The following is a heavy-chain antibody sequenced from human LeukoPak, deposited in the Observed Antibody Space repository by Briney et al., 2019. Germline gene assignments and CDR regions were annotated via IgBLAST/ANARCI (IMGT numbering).Heavy chain of an antibody. D-gene: IGHD1-26*01. Sequence: PSETLSLTCTVSGGSISSGGYYWSWIRPHPGKGLEWIGYIYYSGSTYYNPSLKSRVTISVDTSKNQFSLKLSSVTAADTAVYYFARYIVGATLDAFDIWGQGTMVSVSS. J-gene: IGHJ3*02. V-gene: IGHV4-31*03. CDR1: GGSISSGGYY. CDR2: IYYSGST. CDR3: ARYIVGATLDAFDI.